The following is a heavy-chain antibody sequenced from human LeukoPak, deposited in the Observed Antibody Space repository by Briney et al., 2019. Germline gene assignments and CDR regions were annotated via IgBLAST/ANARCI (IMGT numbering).Heavy chain of an antibody. CDR3: ATYAVAGTEY. J-gene: IGHJ4*02. CDR1: GFTFSSYS. V-gene: IGHV3-48*02. D-gene: IGHD6-19*01. Sequence: GGSLRLSCAASGFTFSSYSMNWVRQAPGKGLDWVSYISSSSTTIYHAASVKGRFTISRDNAKNSLYLQMNSLRDDDTAVYYCATYAVAGTEYWGQGTLLTVSS. CDR2: ISSSSTTI.